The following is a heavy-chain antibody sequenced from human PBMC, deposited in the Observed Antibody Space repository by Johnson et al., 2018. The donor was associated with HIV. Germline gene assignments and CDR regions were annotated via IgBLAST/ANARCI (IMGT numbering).Heavy chain of an antibody. CDR1: GSTFSSFA. V-gene: IGHV3-23*04. CDR2: ISGSGSHT. CDR3: ARGYGTSGYYYGDAFDI. Sequence: VQLVESGGGLVQPGGSLRLSCAASGSTFSSFAMSWVRQTPGQGLEWVSGISGSGSHTFYADSVKGRFTISRDNSKNTLYLQMNSLRAEDKAVYYCARGYGTSGYYYGDAFDIWGQGTLVTVSS. D-gene: IGHD3-22*01. J-gene: IGHJ3*02.